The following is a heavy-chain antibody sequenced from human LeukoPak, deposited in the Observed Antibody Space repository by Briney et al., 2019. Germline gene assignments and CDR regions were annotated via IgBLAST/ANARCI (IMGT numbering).Heavy chain of an antibody. D-gene: IGHD2-15*01. CDR2: IIPILGVA. J-gene: IGHJ5*02. V-gene: IGHV1-69*04. CDR3: AVDEGQGEGSGNWFDP. CDR1: VGTFSSYA. Sequence: ASEQVSCKASVGTFSSYAICWVRPATGQGLAWMGRIIPILGVANFPHKFQGRVALTTDKSKRTAYMELSSLRSKDTAVDYCAVDEGQGEGSGNWFDPWGQGTLVTVSS.